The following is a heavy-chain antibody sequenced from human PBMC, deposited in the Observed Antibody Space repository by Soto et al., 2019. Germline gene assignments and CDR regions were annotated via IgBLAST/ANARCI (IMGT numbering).Heavy chain of an antibody. CDR3: ARVTDSSAWYWAFDI. V-gene: IGHV3-33*01. J-gene: IGHJ3*02. D-gene: IGHD6-19*01. CDR2: IWYDGSNK. CDR1: GFTFSSYG. Sequence: QVQLMESGGGVVQPGRSLRLSCAASGFTFSSYGMHWVRQAPGKGLEWVAVIWYDGSNKYYVDAVKGRFTISRDNSKNTLYLQMNSLRAEDTAVYYCARVTDSSAWYWAFDIWGQGTMVTVSS.